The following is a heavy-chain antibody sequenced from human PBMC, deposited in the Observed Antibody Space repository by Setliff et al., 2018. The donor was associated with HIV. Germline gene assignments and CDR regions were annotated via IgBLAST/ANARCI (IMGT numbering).Heavy chain of an antibody. CDR1: GGSFSGYY. CDR3: ARVPHVEDSSGWYGNWYFDL. CDR2: INHSGST. V-gene: IGHV4-34*01. D-gene: IGHD6-19*01. J-gene: IGHJ2*01. Sequence: PSETLSLTCAVYGGSFSGYYWSWIRQPPGKGLEWIGEINHSGSTNYNPSLKSRVTISVDTSKNQFSLKLSSVTAADTAVYYCARVPHVEDSSGWYGNWYFDLWGPGTLVTVSS.